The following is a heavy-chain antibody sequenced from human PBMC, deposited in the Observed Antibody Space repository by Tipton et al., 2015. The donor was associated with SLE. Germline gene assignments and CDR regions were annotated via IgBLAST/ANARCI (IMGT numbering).Heavy chain of an antibody. D-gene: IGHD6-13*01. V-gene: IGHV4-38-2*02. Sequence: TLSLTCTVSGYSISSGYYWGWIRQPPGKGLEWIGSIYHSGSTYYNPSLKSRVTISVDTSKNQFSLKLSSVTAADTAVYYCARSLAAAGTWYYFDYWGQGTLVTVSS. CDR2: IYHSGST. CDR3: ARSLAAAGTWYYFDY. CDR1: GYSISSGYY. J-gene: IGHJ4*02.